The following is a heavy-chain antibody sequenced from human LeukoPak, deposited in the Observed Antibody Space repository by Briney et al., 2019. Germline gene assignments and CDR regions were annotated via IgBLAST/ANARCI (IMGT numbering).Heavy chain of an antibody. CDR1: GGSISSYY. V-gene: IGHV4-4*07. CDR3: ARVGRNDFWSGYHFDY. D-gene: IGHD3-3*01. J-gene: IGHJ4*02. Sequence: SETLSLTCTVSGGSISSYYWSWIRQPAGKGLEWIGRIYTSGSTNYNPSLKSRVTMSVDTSKNQFSLKLSSVTAADTAVYYCARVGRNDFWSGYHFDYWGQGTLVTVSS. CDR2: IYTSGST.